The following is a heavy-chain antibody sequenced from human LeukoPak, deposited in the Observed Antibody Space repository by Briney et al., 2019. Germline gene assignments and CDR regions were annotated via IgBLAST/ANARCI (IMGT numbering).Heavy chain of an antibody. V-gene: IGHV7-4-1*02. CDR1: GYTLTSYA. CDR3: ARDLPEGSSWYVWTFDI. D-gene: IGHD6-13*01. J-gene: IGHJ3*02. CDR2: INTNTGNP. Sequence: ASVKVSCKASGYTLTSYAMNWVRQAPGQGLEWMGWINTNTGNPTYAQGFTGRFVFSLDTSVSTAYLQISSLKAEDTAVYYCARDLPEGSSWYVWTFDIWGQGTMVTVSS.